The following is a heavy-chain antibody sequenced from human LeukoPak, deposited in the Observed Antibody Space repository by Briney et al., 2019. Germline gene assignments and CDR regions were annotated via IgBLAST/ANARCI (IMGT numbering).Heavy chain of an antibody. CDR3: ARADNGYSYGPVLYYGMDV. CDR2: AYNCNA. V-gene: IGHV1-18*04. D-gene: IGHD5-18*01. Sequence: ASVKVSCKASGYTFTSYGISWVRQAPGQGLEWMGCAYNCNANYAQKVQGRVTMTTDTSTSTAYMELRSLRSDDTAVYYCARADNGYSYGPVLYYGMDVWGQGTTVTVSS. J-gene: IGHJ6*02. CDR1: GYTFTSYG.